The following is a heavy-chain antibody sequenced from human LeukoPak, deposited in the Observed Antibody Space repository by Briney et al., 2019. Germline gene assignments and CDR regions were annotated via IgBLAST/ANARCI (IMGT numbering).Heavy chain of an antibody. CDR1: GFTYSSYE. CDR3: ARDFDGDYYFDY. V-gene: IGHV3-48*03. D-gene: IGHD4-17*01. J-gene: IGHJ4*02. CDR2: ISSSGSTI. Sequence: PGVTLRLFCAASGFTYSSYEMNWVRQAPGKGLEWVSYISSSGSTIYYADSVKGRFTISRDNAKNSLYLQMNSLRAEDTAVYYCARDFDGDYYFDYWGQGNLVTVSS.